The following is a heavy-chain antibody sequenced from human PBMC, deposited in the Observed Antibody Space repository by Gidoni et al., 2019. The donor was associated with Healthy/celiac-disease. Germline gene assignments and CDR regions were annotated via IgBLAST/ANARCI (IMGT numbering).Heavy chain of an antibody. Sequence: EVQLLESGGGLVQPGGALRLSCAASGFTLSSYAMSWVRKAPGKGLEWVSAISGSGGSTYYADSVKGRFTISRDNSKNTLYLQMNSLRAEDTAVYYCAKDLTAARPYYFDYWGQGTLVTVSS. CDR3: AKDLTAARPYYFDY. D-gene: IGHD6-6*01. CDR1: GFTLSSYA. V-gene: IGHV3-23*01. J-gene: IGHJ4*02. CDR2: ISGSGGST.